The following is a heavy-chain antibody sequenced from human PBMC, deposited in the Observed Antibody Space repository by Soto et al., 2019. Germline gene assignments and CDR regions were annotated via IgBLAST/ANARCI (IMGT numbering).Heavy chain of an antibody. CDR3: ARGIHETVTTLDGYDY. Sequence: SETLSLTCTVSGGSISSGGYYWSWIRQHPGKGLEWIGYIYYSGSTYYNPSLKSRVTISVDTSKNQFSLKLSSVTAADTAVYYCARGIHETVTTLDGYDYWGQGTLVTVSS. CDR1: GGSISSGGYY. V-gene: IGHV4-31*03. CDR2: IYYSGST. J-gene: IGHJ4*02. D-gene: IGHD4-17*01.